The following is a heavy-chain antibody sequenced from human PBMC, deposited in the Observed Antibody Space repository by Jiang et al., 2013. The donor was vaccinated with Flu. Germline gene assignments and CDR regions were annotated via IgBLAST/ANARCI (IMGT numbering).Heavy chain of an antibody. CDR3: ARVGSIYCSSTSCYPRYFYYHSGMDV. CDR1: GGSFSGYY. V-gene: IGHV4-34*01. CDR2: INHSGST. D-gene: IGHD2-2*01. Sequence: LLKPSETLSLTCAVYGGSFSGYYWSWIRQPPGKGLEWIGEINHSGSTNYNPSLKSRVTISIDTSKNQFSLKLSSVTAADTAVYYCARVGSIYCSSTSCYPRYFYYHSGMDVWGQGTTVTVSS. J-gene: IGHJ6*02.